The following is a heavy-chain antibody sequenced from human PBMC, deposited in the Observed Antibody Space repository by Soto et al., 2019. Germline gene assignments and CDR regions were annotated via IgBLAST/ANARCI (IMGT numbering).Heavy chain of an antibody. D-gene: IGHD4-17*01. CDR3: ARALEGDYGDYPYYFDY. CDR2: IKQDGSEK. Sequence: GGSLRLSCAASGFTFSSYWMSWVRQAPGKGLEWVANIKQDGSEKYYVDSVKGRFTISGDNAKNSLYLQMNSLRAEDTAVYYCARALEGDYGDYPYYFDYWGQGTLVTVSS. CDR1: GFTFSSYW. J-gene: IGHJ4*02. V-gene: IGHV3-7*05.